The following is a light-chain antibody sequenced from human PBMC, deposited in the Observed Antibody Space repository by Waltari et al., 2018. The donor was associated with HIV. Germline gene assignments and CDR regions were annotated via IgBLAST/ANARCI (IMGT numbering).Light chain of an antibody. CDR2: GTT. CDR3: QSYDSGLSAYV. J-gene: IGLJ1*01. Sequence: QSVLTQPPSVSGAPGQRVTISCTGSSSNIGAGYDVHWFQQLPGTAPKLLIYGTTDRPSGVPDRFSGSKSGTSACLAITGLQAEDEGDYYCQSYDSGLSAYVFGTGTKVTVL. CDR1: SSNIGAGYD. V-gene: IGLV1-40*01.